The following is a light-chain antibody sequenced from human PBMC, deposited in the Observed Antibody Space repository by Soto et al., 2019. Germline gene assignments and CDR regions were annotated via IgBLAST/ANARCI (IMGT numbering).Light chain of an antibody. CDR2: SNN. CDR3: AAWDDSLNGVV. V-gene: IGLV1-44*01. CDR1: SSNIGRNT. Sequence: QSVLPQPPSASGTPGPWVTISCSGSSSNIGRNTVNWYQQLPGTAPKLLIYSNNQRPSGVPDRFSGSKSGTSGSLAISGLQSEDEADYYCAAWDDSLNGVVFGGGTKLTVL. J-gene: IGLJ2*01.